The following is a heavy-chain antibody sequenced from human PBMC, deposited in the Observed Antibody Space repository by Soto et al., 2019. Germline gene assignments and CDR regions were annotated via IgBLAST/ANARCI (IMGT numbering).Heavy chain of an antibody. CDR3: TTGYDSSTN. V-gene: IGHV3-73*01. CDR2: IRSKANSYAT. CDR1: GFTFSASA. J-gene: IGHJ4*02. D-gene: IGHD3-22*01. Sequence: VQLVESGGGLVQPGGSLKLSCAASGFTFSASAIHWVRQASGKGLEWVGRIRSKANSYATAYGASVKGRFTISRDDSKNTAHLQMNSLTTEDAALYYCTTGYDSSTNWGQGTLVTVSS.